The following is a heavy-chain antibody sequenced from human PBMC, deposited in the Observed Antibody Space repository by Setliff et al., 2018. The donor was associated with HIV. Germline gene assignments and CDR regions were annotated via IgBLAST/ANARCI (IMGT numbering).Heavy chain of an antibody. D-gene: IGHD3-3*01. CDR3: ARPLPYYNFWSGYDAFDI. V-gene: IGHV5-51*01. J-gene: IGHJ3*02. Sequence: GESLKISCKGSGHSFTSYWIGWVRQMPGKGLEWMGIIYPGDSDTRYSPSFQGQVTISADKSISTADLQWSSLKASDTAMYYCARPLPYYNFWSGYDAFDIWGQGTMVTVSS. CDR2: IYPGDSDT. CDR1: GHSFTSYW.